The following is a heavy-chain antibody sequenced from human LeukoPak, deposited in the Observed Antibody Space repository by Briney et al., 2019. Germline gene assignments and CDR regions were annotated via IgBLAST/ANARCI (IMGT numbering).Heavy chain of an antibody. CDR2: ISSSSSYI. D-gene: IGHD3-3*01. CDR1: GFTFSSYS. J-gene: IGHJ4*02. V-gene: IGHV3-21*01. CDR3: ARDREVFGDFDY. Sequence: GGSLRLSCAASGFTFSSYSMNWVRQAPGKGLEWVSSISSSSSYIYYADSVKGRFTISRNNAKNSLYLQMNSLRAEDTAVYYCARDREVFGDFDYWGQGTLVTVSS.